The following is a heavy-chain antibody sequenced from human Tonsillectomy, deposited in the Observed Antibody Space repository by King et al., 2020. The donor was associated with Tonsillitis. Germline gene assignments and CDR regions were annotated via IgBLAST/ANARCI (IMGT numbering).Heavy chain of an antibody. CDR3: AKDGSTFWSLYYYYFDY. CDR1: GFTFDDYA. CDR2: ISGDGGST. J-gene: IGHJ4*02. D-gene: IGHD3-3*01. Sequence: VQLVQSGGGVVQPGGSLRLSCAASGFTFDDYAMHWVRQAPGKGLEWVSLISGDGGSTYYADSVKGRFTISRDNNKNSLYLQMNSLRTEDTALYYCAKDGSTFWSLYYYYFDYWGQGTLVTVSS. V-gene: IGHV3-43*02.